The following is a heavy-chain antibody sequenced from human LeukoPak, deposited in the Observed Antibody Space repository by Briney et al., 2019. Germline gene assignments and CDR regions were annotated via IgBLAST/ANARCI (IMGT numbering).Heavy chain of an antibody. J-gene: IGHJ6*03. V-gene: IGHV3-74*01. CDR3: ARVEYCSSTSCSYYYYYYMDV. D-gene: IGHD2-2*01. CDR1: GFTFSSYW. CDR2: INSDGSST. Sequence: PGGSLRLSCAASGFTFSSYWMHWVRQAPGKGLVWVSRINSDGSSTSYADSVKGRFTISRDNAKNTLYLQMNSLRAEDTAVYYCARVEYCSSTSCSYYYYYYMDVWGKGTTVTVSS.